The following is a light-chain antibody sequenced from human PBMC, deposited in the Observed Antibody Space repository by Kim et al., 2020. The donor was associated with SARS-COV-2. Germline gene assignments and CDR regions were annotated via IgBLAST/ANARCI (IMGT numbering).Light chain of an antibody. J-gene: IGKJ1*01. V-gene: IGKV3-20*01. CDR2: GAS. CDR3: QQFGSSPRT. Sequence: TPGDRATLSGEASQRVPSSSLAWYQLKPGQAPKLLMYGASSRATGIPDRFSGSGSGTDFTLTISRLEPEDFAVYYCQQFGSSPRTFGQGTKVDIK. CDR1: QRVPSSS.